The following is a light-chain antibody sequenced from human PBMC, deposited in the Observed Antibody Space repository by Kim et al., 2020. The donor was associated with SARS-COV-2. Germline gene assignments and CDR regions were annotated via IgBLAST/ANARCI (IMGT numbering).Light chain of an antibody. Sequence: SYELTQPPSVSVSPGQTASITCSGDKLGDKYACWYQQKPGQSPVLVIYQDSKRPSGIPERFSGSNSGNTATLTISGTQAMDEADYYCQAWDSSTNWVFGGGPQLTVL. CDR2: QDS. CDR3: QAWDSSTNWV. CDR1: KLGDKY. V-gene: IGLV3-1*01. J-gene: IGLJ3*02.